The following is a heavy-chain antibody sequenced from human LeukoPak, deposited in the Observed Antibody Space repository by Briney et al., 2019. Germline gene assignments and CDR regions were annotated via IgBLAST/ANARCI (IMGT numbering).Heavy chain of an antibody. Sequence: ASVKVSCKASGYTFTGYYMHWVRQAPGQGLEWMGWINPNSGGTNYAQKFQGRVTVTRDTSISTAYMELSRLRSDDTAVYYCARTDYDFWSEGYWGQGTLVTVSS. V-gene: IGHV1-2*02. CDR3: ARTDYDFWSEGY. D-gene: IGHD3-3*01. J-gene: IGHJ4*02. CDR2: INPNSGGT. CDR1: GYTFTGYY.